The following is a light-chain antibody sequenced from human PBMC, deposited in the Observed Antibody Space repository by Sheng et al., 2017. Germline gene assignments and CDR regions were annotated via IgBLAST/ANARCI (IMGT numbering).Light chain of an antibody. Sequence: EIVMTQSPATLSVSPGERATLSCRASQSVSIYLAWYQQKPGQAPRLLIYGASTRVTGIPARFSGSGSGTEFTLTISSLQSEDFGVYYCQQYNHWPRTFGQGNKLEIK. V-gene: IGKV3-15*01. J-gene: IGKJ2*01. CDR2: GAS. CDR3: QQYNHWPRT. CDR1: QSVSIY.